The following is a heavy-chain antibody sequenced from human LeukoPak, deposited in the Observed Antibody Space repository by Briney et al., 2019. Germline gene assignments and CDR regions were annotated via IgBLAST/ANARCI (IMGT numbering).Heavy chain of an antibody. CDR1: AGSICSGSYH. CDR3: ARYVVSRGYAFGY. Sequence: SETLSLTCTVSAGSICSGSYHWAWIRQPPGKGLEWIGTIHYSGTTYYNPSLKSRVTVSVDTSKNQFSLRLTSVTAADTSVYYCARYVVSRGYAFGYWGQGTLVTVSS. D-gene: IGHD4-23*01. J-gene: IGHJ4*02. V-gene: IGHV4-39*01. CDR2: IHYSGTT.